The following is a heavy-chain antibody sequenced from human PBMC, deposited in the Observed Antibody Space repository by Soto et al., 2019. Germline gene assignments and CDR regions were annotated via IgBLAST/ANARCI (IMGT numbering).Heavy chain of an antibody. J-gene: IGHJ4*02. CDR2: IYYIGST. CDR3: AGSKGTDYYDSSGFYYHY. V-gene: IGHV4-59*02. D-gene: IGHD3-22*01. Sequence: QVQLQESGPGLVKPSETMSLTCTVSGGSVSSYYWSWIRQPPGKGLEWMGYIYYIGSTNYNPSLMSRVTISIATSENQFSLKLSSVTAADTAVYYCAGSKGTDYYDSSGFYYHYWGQGTLVTVSS. CDR1: GGSVSSYY.